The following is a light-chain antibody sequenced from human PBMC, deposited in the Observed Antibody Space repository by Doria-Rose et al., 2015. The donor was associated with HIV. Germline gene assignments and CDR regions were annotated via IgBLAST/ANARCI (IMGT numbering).Light chain of an antibody. CDR1: QSLLYTSKNY. CDR3: QQYYDTPS. V-gene: IGKV4-1*01. CDR2: WAS. J-gene: IGKJ3*01. Sequence: DIRMTQPLESLGMSLGERATLNCKSNQSLLYTSKNYLAWYQQKPGQPPKLLIYWASTRQSGVPARFSGSGSGTDFTLTISSLGAEDVAVYYCQQYYDTPSFGPGATVDIK.